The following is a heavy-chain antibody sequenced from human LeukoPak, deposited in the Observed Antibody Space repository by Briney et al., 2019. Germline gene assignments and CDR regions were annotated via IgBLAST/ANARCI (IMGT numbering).Heavy chain of an antibody. CDR2: INHSGST. V-gene: IGHV4-34*01. CDR1: GGSISSYY. CDR3: ARGFDYSRYYGMDV. J-gene: IGHJ6*02. D-gene: IGHD4-11*01. Sequence: SETLSLTCTVSGGSISSYYWSWIRQPPGKGLEWIGEINHSGSTNYNPSLKSRVTISLDTSKNQFSLKLGSVTAADTAVYYCARGFDYSRYYGMDVWGQGTTVTVSS.